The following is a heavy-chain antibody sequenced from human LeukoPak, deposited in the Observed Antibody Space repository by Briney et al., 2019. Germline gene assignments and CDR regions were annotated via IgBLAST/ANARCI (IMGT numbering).Heavy chain of an antibody. J-gene: IGHJ4*02. V-gene: IGHV3-23*01. D-gene: IGHD1-14*01. CDR3: AKLHNLNSDY. Sequence: GGSLRLSCAASGFTFSSSAMSWVRQAPGKGLEWVSAISNNGGYTYYADSVQGRFTISRDNSKSTLCLQMNSLRAEDTAVYYCAKLHNLNSDYWGQGTLVAVSS. CDR1: GFTFSSSA. CDR2: ISNNGGYT.